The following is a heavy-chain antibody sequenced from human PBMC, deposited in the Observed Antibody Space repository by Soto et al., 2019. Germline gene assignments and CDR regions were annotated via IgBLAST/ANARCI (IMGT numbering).Heavy chain of an antibody. V-gene: IGHV1-18*01. D-gene: IGHD3-10*01. J-gene: IGHJ6*03. CDR1: GYTFTSYG. CDR3: ARVFRWFGELLYLSSYYYYMDV. Sequence: ASVKVSCTASGYTFTSYGISWVRQAPGQGPEWMGWISAYNGNTNYAQKLQGRVTMTTDTSTSTAYMELRSLRSDDTAVYYCARVFRWFGELLYLSSYYYYMDVWGKGTTVTVSS. CDR2: ISAYNGNT.